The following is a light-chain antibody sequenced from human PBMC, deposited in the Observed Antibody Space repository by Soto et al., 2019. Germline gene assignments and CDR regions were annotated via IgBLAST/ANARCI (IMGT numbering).Light chain of an antibody. J-gene: IGKJ2*01. V-gene: IGKV1-27*01. CDR1: QGIGNS. Sequence: DLQMTQSPPSLSASVGARVTITCRASQGIGNSLAWYQQKPGTVPKLLIYSASTLQSGVPSRFSGSGSGTDFTLTISRLEPEDFAVYYCHQFGSSPLAFTFGQGTKLEI. CDR2: SAS. CDR3: HQFGSSPLAFT.